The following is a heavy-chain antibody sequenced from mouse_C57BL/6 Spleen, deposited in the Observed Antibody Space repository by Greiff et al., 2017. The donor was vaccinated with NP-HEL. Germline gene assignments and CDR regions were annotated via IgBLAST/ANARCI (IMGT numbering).Heavy chain of an antibody. J-gene: IGHJ2*01. V-gene: IGHV1-81*01. CDR1: GYTFTSCG. D-gene: IGHD1-1*01. Sequence: VQLQQSGAELARPGASVKLSCKASGYTFTSCGISWVKQRTGQGLEWIGEIYPRSGNTYYNEKFKGKATLTADKSSSTAYMELRSLTSEDSAVYFCARSGTTVVEDYFDYWGQGTTLTVSS. CDR3: ARSGTTVVEDYFDY. CDR2: IYPRSGNT.